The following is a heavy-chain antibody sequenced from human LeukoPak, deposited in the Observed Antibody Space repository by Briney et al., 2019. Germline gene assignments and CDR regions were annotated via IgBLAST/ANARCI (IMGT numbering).Heavy chain of an antibody. CDR1: GFTFNSYA. CDR2: ISSSSNVI. V-gene: IGHV3-48*03. J-gene: IGHJ6*04. D-gene: IGHD3-10*02. CDR3: AELGITMIGGV. Sequence: QAGGSLRLSCAASGFTFNSYAFNWVRQAPGKGLEWVSYISSSSNVIYYTDSVKGRFTISRDNAKNSLYLQMNSLRAEDTAVYYCAELGITMIGGVWGKGTTVTISS.